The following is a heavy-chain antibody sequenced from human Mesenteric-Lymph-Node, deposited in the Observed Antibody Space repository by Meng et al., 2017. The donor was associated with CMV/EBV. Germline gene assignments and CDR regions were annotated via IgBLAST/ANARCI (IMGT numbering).Heavy chain of an antibody. D-gene: IGHD2-15*01. CDR3: AKDYGVVVAATFDY. J-gene: IGHJ4*02. CDR1: GFTFNNYL. CDR2: IKQDGSQT. V-gene: IGHV3-7*03. Sequence: SLKISCVASGFTFNNYLMSWVRQAPGKGLEWVANIKQDGSQTYYVDSVKGRFTISRDNAKNSLYLQMNSLRAEDTAIYYCAKDYGVVVAATFDYWGQGTLVTVSS.